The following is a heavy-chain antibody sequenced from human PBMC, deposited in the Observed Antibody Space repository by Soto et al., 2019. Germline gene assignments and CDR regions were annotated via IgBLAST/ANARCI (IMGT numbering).Heavy chain of an antibody. CDR3: ARAVDPMDV. D-gene: IGHD5-12*01. J-gene: IGHJ6*02. Sequence: QVQLVESGGGVVQPGRSLRLSCAASGFTFSSYGMHWVRQAPGKGLEWVSGIWYDGSNKYYADSVKGRFTISRENSKNTLYVQMNSLRAEDRAVYYCARAVDPMDVWGQGTTVTVSS. CDR2: IWYDGSNK. CDR1: GFTFSSYG. V-gene: IGHV3-33*01.